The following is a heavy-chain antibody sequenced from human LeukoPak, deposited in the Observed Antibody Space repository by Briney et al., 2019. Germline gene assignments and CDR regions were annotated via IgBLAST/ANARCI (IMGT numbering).Heavy chain of an antibody. J-gene: IGHJ4*02. Sequence: GGSLRLSCAASGVTFSSYSMNWVRQAPGKGLEWVSSISSSSSYIYYADSVKGRFTISRDNAKNSLYLQMNSLRAEDTAVYYCARIGRILTYDYWGQGTLVTVSS. CDR3: ARIGRILTYDY. V-gene: IGHV3-21*01. CDR2: ISSSSSYI. CDR1: GVTFSSYS. D-gene: IGHD3-9*01.